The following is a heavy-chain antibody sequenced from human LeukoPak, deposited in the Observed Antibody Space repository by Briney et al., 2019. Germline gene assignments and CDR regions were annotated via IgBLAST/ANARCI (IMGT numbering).Heavy chain of an antibody. CDR2: IKQDGSEE. Sequence: GGSLRLSCAASGFTFSNYWMNWVRQAPGNGLEWVANIKQDGSEEYSVDSVKGRFTISRDNAKSSLFLQMNSLRAEDTAVYYCARIGGDSSWYYFDYWGQGTLVTVSS. D-gene: IGHD6-13*01. J-gene: IGHJ4*02. V-gene: IGHV3-7*04. CDR1: GFTFSNYW. CDR3: ARIGGDSSWYYFDY.